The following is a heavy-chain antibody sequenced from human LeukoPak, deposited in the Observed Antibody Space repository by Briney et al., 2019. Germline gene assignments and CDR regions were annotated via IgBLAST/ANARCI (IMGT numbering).Heavy chain of an antibody. CDR1: GFTFSSYA. CDR2: ISGRGGST. D-gene: IGHD3-10*01. Sequence: GGSLRLSCAASGFTFSSYAMSWVRQAPGKGLEWVSAISGRGGSTYYADSVKGRFTISRDNAKNSLYLQMNSLRAEDTAVYYCASPSADYYGSGSYGYWGQGTLVTVSS. CDR3: ASPSADYYGSGSYGY. V-gene: IGHV3-23*01. J-gene: IGHJ4*02.